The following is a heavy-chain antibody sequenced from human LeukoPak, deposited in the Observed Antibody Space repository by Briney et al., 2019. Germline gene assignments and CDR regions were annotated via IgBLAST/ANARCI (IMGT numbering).Heavy chain of an antibody. V-gene: IGHV3-23*01. D-gene: IGHD6-19*01. CDR1: GFTFSSYA. Sequence: GGSLRLSCAASGFTFSSYAMSWVRQAPGKGLEWVSAISGSGGSTYYADSVKGRFTISGDNSKNTLYLQMNSLRAVDTAVYYCAKVGRYSSLYYFDYWGQGTLVTVSS. CDR2: ISGSGGST. J-gene: IGHJ4*02. CDR3: AKVGRYSSLYYFDY.